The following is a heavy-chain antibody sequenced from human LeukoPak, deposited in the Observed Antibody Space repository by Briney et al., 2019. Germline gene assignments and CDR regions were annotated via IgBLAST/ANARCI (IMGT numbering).Heavy chain of an antibody. D-gene: IGHD2-2*01. V-gene: IGHV4-4*07. J-gene: IGHJ5*02. CDR1: GGSISSYY. Sequence: SETLSLTCTVSGGSISSYYWSWIRQPAGKGLEWIGRIYTSGSTNYNPSLTSRVTMSVDTSKNQFSLKLTSVTAADTAVYYCARDQLLPRWFDPWGQGTLVTVSS. CDR2: IYTSGST. CDR3: ARDQLLPRWFDP.